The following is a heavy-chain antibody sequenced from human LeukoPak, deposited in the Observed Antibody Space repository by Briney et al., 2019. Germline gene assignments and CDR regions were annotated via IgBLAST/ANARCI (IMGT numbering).Heavy chain of an antibody. D-gene: IGHD3-10*01. CDR1: GFTFSRNV. Sequence: PGGSLRLSCAASGFTFSRNVVHWVRQAPGKGLEWVALISYDGNNKFYADSVKGRFTISRDNSRNTLYLQMNSLSGEDAAVYSCARGGIPTGPYYYFYYIDHWGKGTAVTVSS. CDR2: ISYDGNNK. J-gene: IGHJ6*03. V-gene: IGHV3-30*01. CDR3: ARGGIPTGPYYYFYYIDH.